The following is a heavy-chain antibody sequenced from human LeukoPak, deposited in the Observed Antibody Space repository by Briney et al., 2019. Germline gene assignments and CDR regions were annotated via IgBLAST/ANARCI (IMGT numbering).Heavy chain of an antibody. J-gene: IGHJ4*02. V-gene: IGHV3-23*01. D-gene: IGHD6-13*01. Sequence: GGSLRLSCAASGFTVSSNYMRWVRQAPGKGLEWVSAITDSSTSTYYADSVKGRFTISRHNSKNTLYLQMNSLRAEDTAVYYCAKGSSSSRPYYFDYWGQGTLVTVSS. CDR2: ITDSSTST. CDR3: AKGSSSSRPYYFDY. CDR1: GFTVSSNY.